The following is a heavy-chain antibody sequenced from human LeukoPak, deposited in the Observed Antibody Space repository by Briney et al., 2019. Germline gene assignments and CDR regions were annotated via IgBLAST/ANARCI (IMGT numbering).Heavy chain of an antibody. CDR2: IRYDGSNK. CDR1: GFTFSSYG. Sequence: GGSRRLSCAASGFTFSSYGMHWVRQAPGKGLEWVAFIRYDGSNKYYADSVKGRFTISRDNSKNTLYLQMNSLRAEDTAVYYCAKDRYDSSGYYTYWGQGTLVTVSS. CDR3: AKDRYDSSGYYTY. V-gene: IGHV3-30*02. J-gene: IGHJ4*02. D-gene: IGHD3-22*01.